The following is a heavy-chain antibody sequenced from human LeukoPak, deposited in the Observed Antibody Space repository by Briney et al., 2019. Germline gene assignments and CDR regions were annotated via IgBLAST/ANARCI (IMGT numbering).Heavy chain of an antibody. J-gene: IGHJ3*02. CDR2: ISAYNGNT. D-gene: IGHD2-2*01. V-gene: IGHV1-18*01. CDR3: AREGPHCSSTSCPDAFDI. Sequence: ASVKVSCKASGYTFTSYVISWVRQAPGQGLEGMGWISAYNGNTNYAQKFQGRVTITADKSTSTAYMELSSLRSEDTAVYYCAREGPHCSSTSCPDAFDIWGQGTMVTVSS. CDR1: GYTFTSYV.